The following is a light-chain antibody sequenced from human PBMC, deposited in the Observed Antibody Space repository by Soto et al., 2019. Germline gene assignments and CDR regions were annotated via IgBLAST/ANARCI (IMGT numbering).Light chain of an antibody. CDR3: SSYASSTFPYV. CDR2: EDN. Sequence: ALTQPASVSGSPGQSITISCTGTSSDVGNYNLVSWYQHHPGRAPKLMIYEDNKRPSGVSNRFSGSKSGSTASLTISGLQAEDEADYYCSSYASSTFPYVFGTGTKLTVL. J-gene: IGLJ1*01. CDR1: SSDVGNYNL. V-gene: IGLV2-23*02.